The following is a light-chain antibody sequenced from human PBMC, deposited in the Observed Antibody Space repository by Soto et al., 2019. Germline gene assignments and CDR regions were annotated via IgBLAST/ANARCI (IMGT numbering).Light chain of an antibody. Sequence: EIVLTQSPATLSLSPGERATLSCRASQSVSSYLAWYQQKPGQAPRLLVYDASNRATGIPARFSGSGSGTDVTLTISSLAPEDCAVYYWQQRSNWPLAFGGGTKVEIK. V-gene: IGKV3-11*01. CDR2: DAS. CDR1: QSVSSY. J-gene: IGKJ4*01. CDR3: QQRSNWPLA.